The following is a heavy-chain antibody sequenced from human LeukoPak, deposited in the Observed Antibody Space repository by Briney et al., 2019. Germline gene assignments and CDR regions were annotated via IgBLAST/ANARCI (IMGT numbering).Heavy chain of an antibody. V-gene: IGHV1-18*01. Sequence: ASVKVSCKASGYTFTSYGISWVRQAPGQGLEWMGWISAYNGNTNYAQKLQGRVTMTTDTSTSTAYMELRSLRSDDTAVYYCARSGIADNVVVVAAIMEDYYYGMDVWGQGTTVTVSS. CDR3: ARSGIADNVVVVAAIMEDYYYGMDV. J-gene: IGHJ6*02. D-gene: IGHD2-15*01. CDR1: GYTFTSYG. CDR2: ISAYNGNT.